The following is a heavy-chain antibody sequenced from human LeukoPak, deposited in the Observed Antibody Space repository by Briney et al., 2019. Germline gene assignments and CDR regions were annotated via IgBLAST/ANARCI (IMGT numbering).Heavy chain of an antibody. D-gene: IGHD3-10*01. CDR3: AGSAGFGENYYYYYMDV. V-gene: IGHV4-30-2*02. CDR1: GGSISSGGYY. J-gene: IGHJ6*03. CDR2: IYHSGST. Sequence: SQTLSLTCTVSGGSISSGGYYWSWIRQPPGKGLEWIGYIYHSGSTYYNPSLKSRVTISVDTSKNQFSLKLSSVTAADTAVYYCAGSAGFGENYYYYYMDVWGKGTTVTVSS.